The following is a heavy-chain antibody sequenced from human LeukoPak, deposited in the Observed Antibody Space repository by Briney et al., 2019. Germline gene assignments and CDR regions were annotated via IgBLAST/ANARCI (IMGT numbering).Heavy chain of an antibody. J-gene: IGHJ4*02. CDR1: GGSISSYY. Sequence: SETLSLTCTVSGGSISSYYWSWIRQPPGKGLEWIGYIYYSGSTNYNPSLKSRATISVDTSKNQFSLKLSSVTAADTAVYYCARLLQYDFWSGYLNYFDYWGQGTLVTVSS. CDR2: IYYSGST. V-gene: IGHV4-59*08. D-gene: IGHD3-3*01. CDR3: ARLLQYDFWSGYLNYFDY.